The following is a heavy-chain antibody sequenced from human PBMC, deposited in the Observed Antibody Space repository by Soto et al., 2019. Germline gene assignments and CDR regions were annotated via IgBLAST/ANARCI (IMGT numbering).Heavy chain of an antibody. CDR2: IYPGDSDS. V-gene: IGHV5-51*01. J-gene: IGHJ5*02. Sequence: GESLKISCEGFGYNFATYWIAWVRQMPGKGLEYMGIIYPGDSDSRYSPSFQGQVTFSADKSISTAYMQWSSLKASDTAMYYCARHGFYGDYASNYSDPWGQGTLVTVSS. CDR1: GYNFATYW. D-gene: IGHD4-17*01. CDR3: ARHGFYGDYASNYSDP.